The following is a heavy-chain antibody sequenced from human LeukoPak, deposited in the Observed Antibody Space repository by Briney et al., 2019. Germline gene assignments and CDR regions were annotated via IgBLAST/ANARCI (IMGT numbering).Heavy chain of an antibody. CDR3: ARRRVGMIAPSGAFDI. J-gene: IGHJ3*02. CDR1: GGSISSYY. Sequence: PAETLSLTCTVSGGSISSYYWSWIRQPLGKGLEWIGYIYYSGSTNYNPSLMSRVTISVGTSQNQCSLKLSSVTAADTAVYYCARRRVGMIAPSGAFDIWGQGTMVTVSS. CDR2: IYYSGST. D-gene: IGHD3-22*01. V-gene: IGHV4-59*08.